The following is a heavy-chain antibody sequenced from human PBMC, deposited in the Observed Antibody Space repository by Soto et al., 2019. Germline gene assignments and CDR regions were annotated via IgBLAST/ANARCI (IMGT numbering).Heavy chain of an antibody. CDR2: IYWNDDK. CDR3: AHMSPTTVTTFDN. D-gene: IGHD4-17*01. Sequence: QITLKESGPTLVKPTQTLTLTCSFSGFSLSASGGGVGCIRQPPGRALEWLAVIYWNDDKRYSPSLKSRLTITKDTSKNQVVLTMTDIDLVDTATYFCAHMSPTTVTTFDNWGQGTLVTVSS. J-gene: IGHJ4*02. CDR1: GFSLSASGGG. V-gene: IGHV2-5*01.